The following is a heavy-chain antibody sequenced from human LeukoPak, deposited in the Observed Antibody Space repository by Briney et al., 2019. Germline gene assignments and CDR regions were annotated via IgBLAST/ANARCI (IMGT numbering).Heavy chain of an antibody. CDR1: GFTFSSYA. Sequence: GGSLRLSCAASGFTFSSYAMSWVRQAPGKGLEWGSRINTDGKTTTYADSVKGRFTISRDNTKSKLYLQMNSLRAEDTVLYYCAKGATGTTFDYWGQGTLVTVSS. CDR3: AKGATGTTFDY. J-gene: IGHJ4*02. CDR2: INTDGKTT. D-gene: IGHD4-17*01. V-gene: IGHV3-74*01.